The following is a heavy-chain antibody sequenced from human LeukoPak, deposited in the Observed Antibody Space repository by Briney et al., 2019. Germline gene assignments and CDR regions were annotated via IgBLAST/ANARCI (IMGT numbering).Heavy chain of an antibody. CDR3: AGDRGWIQLWFSPDY. Sequence: GASVKVSCKASGYTFTGYYMHWVRQAPGQGLEWMGWINPNSGGTNYAQKFQGRVTMTRDTSISTAYMELSRLRSDDTAVYYCAGDRGWIQLWFSPDYWGQGTLVTVSS. D-gene: IGHD5-18*01. V-gene: IGHV1-2*02. CDR1: GYTFTGYY. CDR2: INPNSGGT. J-gene: IGHJ4*02.